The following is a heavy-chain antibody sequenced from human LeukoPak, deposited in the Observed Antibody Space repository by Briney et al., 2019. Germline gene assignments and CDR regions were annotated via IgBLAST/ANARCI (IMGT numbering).Heavy chain of an antibody. D-gene: IGHD5-24*01. J-gene: IGHJ3*02. CDR3: ARESLEMATNAFDI. V-gene: IGHV1-46*01. Sequence: GASVKVSCKASGYTFTRYYIHWVRQAPGQGLEWMGTINPPSGTTTYAQKFQGRVTLTRDTATSTVYMELSSLRSEDTAFYYCARESLEMATNAFDIWGQGTMVTVSS. CDR2: INPPSGTT. CDR1: GYTFTRYY.